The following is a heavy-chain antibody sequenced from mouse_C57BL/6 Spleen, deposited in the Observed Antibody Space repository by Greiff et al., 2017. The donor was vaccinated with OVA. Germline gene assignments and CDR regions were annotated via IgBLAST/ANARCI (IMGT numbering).Heavy chain of an antibody. J-gene: IGHJ4*01. V-gene: IGHV1-55*01. Sequence: QVQLQQPGAELVKPGASVKMSCKASGYTFTSYWITWVKQRPGQGLEWIGEIYPGSGSTNYNEKFKGKATLTVDKSSSTAYMQLSSLTSEDSAVYCCASEDYDVYDGATYAMGYWGQATTVTVSS. D-gene: IGHD2-2*01. CDR1: GYTFTSYW. CDR3: ASEDYDVYDGATYAMGY. CDR2: IYPGSGST.